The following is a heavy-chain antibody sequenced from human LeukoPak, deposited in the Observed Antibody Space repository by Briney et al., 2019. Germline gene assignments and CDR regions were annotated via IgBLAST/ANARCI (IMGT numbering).Heavy chain of an antibody. J-gene: IGHJ4*02. CDR2: TSAYNGNT. CDR1: GYTFTSYG. D-gene: IGHD2-15*01. CDR3: ARDHVVVVAALIDY. V-gene: IGHV1-18*01. Sequence: GASVKVSCKASGYTFTSYGISWVRQAPGQGLEWMGWTSAYNGNTNYAQKLQGRVTMTTDTSTSTAYMELRSLRSDDTAVYYCARDHVVVVAALIDYWGQGTLVTVSS.